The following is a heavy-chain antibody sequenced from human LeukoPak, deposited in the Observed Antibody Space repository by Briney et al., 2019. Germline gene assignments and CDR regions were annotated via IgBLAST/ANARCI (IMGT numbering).Heavy chain of an antibody. CDR3: ATSSIAARHYDY. CDR1: GGSISSGNW. J-gene: IGHJ4*02. CDR2: IYHSGST. Sequence: SETLSLTCAVSGGSISSGNWWSWVRQPPGKGLEWIGEIYHSGSTNYNPSLKSRVTISVDKSKNQFSLKLSSVTAADTAVYYCATSSIAARHYDYWGQGTLVTVSS. V-gene: IGHV4-4*02. D-gene: IGHD6-6*01.